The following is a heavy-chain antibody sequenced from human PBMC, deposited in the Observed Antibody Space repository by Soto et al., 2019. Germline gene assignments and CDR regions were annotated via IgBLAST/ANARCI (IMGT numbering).Heavy chain of an antibody. J-gene: IGHJ6*02. CDR1: GYTFTSYD. Sequence: QVQLVQSGAEVKKPGASVKVSCKASGYTFTSYDINWVRQATGQGLEWMGWMNTNSGNTGYAQKVQGRVTMTRNTSISTAYMELSSLRSEDTAVYYCARWPGALYYDYGMDVWGQGTTVTVSS. V-gene: IGHV1-8*01. D-gene: IGHD1-1*01. CDR3: ARWPGALYYDYGMDV. CDR2: MNTNSGNT.